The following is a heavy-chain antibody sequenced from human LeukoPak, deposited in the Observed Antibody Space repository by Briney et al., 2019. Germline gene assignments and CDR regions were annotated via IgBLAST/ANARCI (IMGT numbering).Heavy chain of an antibody. V-gene: IGHV3-7*03. CDR3: AKASLDFWSGYSYFDY. CDR2: IKQDGSEK. J-gene: IGHJ4*02. Sequence: GGSLRLSCAASGFTFSSYWMSWVRQAPGKGLEWVANIKQDGSEKYYVDSVKGRFTISRDNAKNSLYLQMNSLRAEDTAVYYCAKASLDFWSGYSYFDYWGQGTLVTVSS. CDR1: GFTFSSYW. D-gene: IGHD3-3*01.